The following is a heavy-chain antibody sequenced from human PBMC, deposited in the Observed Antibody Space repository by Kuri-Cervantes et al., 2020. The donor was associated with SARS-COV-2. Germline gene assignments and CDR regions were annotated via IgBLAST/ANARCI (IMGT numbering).Heavy chain of an antibody. CDR2: IKSKTDGGTT. CDR1: GFTFSNAW. D-gene: IGHD3-10*01. J-gene: IGHJ4*02. V-gene: IGHV3-15*01. Sequence: GGSLRLSCAASGFTFSNAWMSWVRQAPGKGLEWVGRIKSKTDGGTTDYAAPVKGRFTISRDDSKNTLYLQMNSLRAEDTAVYYCAKDRRGSGPFDYWGQGTLVTVSS. CDR3: AKDRRGSGPFDY.